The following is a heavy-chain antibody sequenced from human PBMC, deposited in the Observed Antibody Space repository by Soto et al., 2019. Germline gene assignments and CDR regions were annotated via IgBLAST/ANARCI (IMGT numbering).Heavy chain of an antibody. J-gene: IGHJ4*02. D-gene: IGHD3-10*01. CDR2: IDHGGST. V-gene: IGHV4-34*01. Sequence: PSETLSLTCAVYGGSFSGSYWSWIRQPPGKGLEWIGEIDHGGSTNYNSSLKSRVTISLDTSKNQFSLKLSSVTAADTAVYYCARGMRPYYYGSGSYFDYWGQGTLVTVSS. CDR1: GGSFSGSY. CDR3: ARGMRPYYYGSGSYFDY.